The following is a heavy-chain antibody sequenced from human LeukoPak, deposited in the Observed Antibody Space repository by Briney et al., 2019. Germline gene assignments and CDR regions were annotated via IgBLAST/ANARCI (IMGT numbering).Heavy chain of an antibody. V-gene: IGHV3-15*01. CDR1: GFTFSSYW. CDR2: IKSKTDGGTT. J-gene: IGHJ4*02. D-gene: IGHD3-22*01. Sequence: GGSLRLSCAASGFTFSSYWMSWVRQAPGKGLEWVGRIKSKTDGGTTDYAAPVKGRFTISRDDSKNTLYLQMNSLKTEDTAVYYCTTDGRHYYDSSGYPLDFDYWGQGTLVTVSS. CDR3: TTDGRHYYDSSGYPLDFDY.